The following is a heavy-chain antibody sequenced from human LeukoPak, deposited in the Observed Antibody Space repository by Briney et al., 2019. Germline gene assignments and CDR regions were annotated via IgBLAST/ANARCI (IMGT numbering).Heavy chain of an antibody. J-gene: IGHJ4*02. CDR3: ARVGAYYDSSGYYYRF. D-gene: IGHD3-22*01. V-gene: IGHV1-8*01. Sequence: ASVKVSCKASGYTFTSYDINWVRQATGQGLEWMGWMNPNSGNTGYAQKFQGRVTMTRNISTSTAYMELSSLRSEDTAVYYCARVGAYYDSSGYYYRFWGQGTLVTVSS. CDR2: MNPNSGNT. CDR1: GYTFTSYD.